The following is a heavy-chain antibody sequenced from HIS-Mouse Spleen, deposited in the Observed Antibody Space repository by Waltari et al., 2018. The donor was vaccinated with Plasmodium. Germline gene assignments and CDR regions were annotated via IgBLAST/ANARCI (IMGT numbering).Heavy chain of an antibody. V-gene: IGHV4-34*01. J-gene: IGHJ4*02. CDR1: GGSFSGYY. CDR3: ARGRRIVVVTAPRGFFDY. D-gene: IGHD2-21*02. Sequence: QVQLQQWGAGLLKPSETLSLTCAVYGGSFSGYYWSWIRQPPGTRLEWIGEINLSGSTNYNPARKSRVTISVDTSKNQCSLKRSSVTAADTAVYYCARGRRIVVVTAPRGFFDYWGQGTLVTVSS. CDR2: INLSGST.